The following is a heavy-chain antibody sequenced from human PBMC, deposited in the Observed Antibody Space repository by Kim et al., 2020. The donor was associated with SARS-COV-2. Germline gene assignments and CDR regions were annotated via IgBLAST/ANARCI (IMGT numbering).Heavy chain of an antibody. CDR2: IYYSGSS. V-gene: IGHV4-39*01. D-gene: IGHD3-10*01. CDR1: GGSISSSRYY. CDR3: ARSRITMVRGVKNAFDI. Sequence: SETLSLTCTVSGGSISSSRYYWGWIRQPPRKGLEWIVTIYYSGSSYFNPSLKSPVTISVDTSKNQFSLKLSSVTAADTAVYYCARSRITMVRGVKNAFDIWGQGTVVTVSS. J-gene: IGHJ3*02.